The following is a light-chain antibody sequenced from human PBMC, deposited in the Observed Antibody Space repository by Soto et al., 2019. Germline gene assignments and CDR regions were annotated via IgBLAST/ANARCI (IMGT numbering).Light chain of an antibody. Sequence: QSVLTQPPSASGTPGQRVSISCSGSNSNIGSKYVYWYQQLPGTAPKLLMYRNNQRPPGVPDRFSGSKSGTSASLAISGLRSEDEADYYCAAWDNNLGGPAFGGGTKVTVL. J-gene: IGLJ2*01. CDR1: NSNIGSKY. V-gene: IGLV1-47*01. CDR2: RNN. CDR3: AAWDNNLGGPA.